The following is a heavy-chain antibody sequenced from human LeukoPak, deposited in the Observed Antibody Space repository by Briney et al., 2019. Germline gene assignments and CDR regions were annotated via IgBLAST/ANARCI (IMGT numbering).Heavy chain of an antibody. J-gene: IGHJ4*02. CDR2: INPNSGGT. CDR3: ARDKPAEAALDF. Sequence: ASVKVSCKASGYTFTGYYIHWVRQAPGQGREWMGWINPNSGGTNYAQKFQGRVTMTRDRSINTAYMTLRSLTYDDTAVYYCARDKPAEAALDFWGQGTLVTVSS. V-gene: IGHV1-2*02. CDR1: GYTFTGYY.